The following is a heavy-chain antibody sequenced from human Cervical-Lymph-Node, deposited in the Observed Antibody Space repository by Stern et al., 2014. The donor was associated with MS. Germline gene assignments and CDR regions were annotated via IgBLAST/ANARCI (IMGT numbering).Heavy chain of an antibody. CDR1: GFPFDDHA. D-gene: IGHD3-10*01. CDR2: IGWNSGGI. Sequence: QLVESGGGLVQPGRSLRLSCAASGFPFDDHAMYWVRQAPGKGLEWVSGIGWNSGGIAYADSVKGRFTISRDNAKNSLYLQMNSLRVEDTAFYYCAKDYGSGSSFFDNWGQGTLVTVSS. V-gene: IGHV3-9*01. CDR3: AKDYGSGSSFFDN. J-gene: IGHJ4*02.